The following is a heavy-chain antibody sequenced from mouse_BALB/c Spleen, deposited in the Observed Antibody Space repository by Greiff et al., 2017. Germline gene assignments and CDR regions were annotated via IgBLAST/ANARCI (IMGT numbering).Heavy chain of an antibody. CDR3: ARDTLWLRGAMDY. Sequence: EVKLVDSGGGLVQPGGSLRLSCAPSGFTFSDFYMEWVRQPPGKRLEWIAASRNKANDYTTEYSASVKGRFIVSRDTSQIILYLQMNALRAEDTAIYYCARDTLWLRGAMDYWGQGTSVTVSS. J-gene: IGHJ4*01. CDR2: SRNKANDYTT. V-gene: IGHV7-1*02. CDR1: GFTFSDFY. D-gene: IGHD2-2*01.